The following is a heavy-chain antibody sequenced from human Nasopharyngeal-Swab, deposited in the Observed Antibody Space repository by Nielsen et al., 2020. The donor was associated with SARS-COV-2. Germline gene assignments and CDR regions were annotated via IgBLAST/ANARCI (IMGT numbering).Heavy chain of an antibody. D-gene: IGHD3-22*01. J-gene: IGHJ4*01. CDR1: GFTFSIYT. CDR3: ARGRGWLFPPFDS. V-gene: IGHV3-21*01. Sequence: GESLKISCAASGFTFSIYTMNWVRQAPGKGLEWVSAISSSGDYIYYAPSVKGRFTISRDNAKNSVYLQMNSLRPEDTAVYYCARGRGWLFPPFDSWGHGTRVTVSS. CDR2: ISSSGDYI.